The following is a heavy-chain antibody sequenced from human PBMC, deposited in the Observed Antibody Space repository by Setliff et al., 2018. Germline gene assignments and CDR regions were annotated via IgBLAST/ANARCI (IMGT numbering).Heavy chain of an antibody. J-gene: IGHJ6*03. Sequence: PGGSLRLSCAASGFTFSNAWMSWVRQAPGKGLEWVGRFKSIADGGTTNYAAPVQGRFTISRDDSKNTLFLQMNSLKTEDTAVYYCATGFHYCDSSATGHYYYYVDVWGKGTTVTVSS. D-gene: IGHD3-22*01. CDR2: FKSIADGGTT. CDR1: GFTFSNAW. V-gene: IGHV3-15*01. CDR3: ATGFHYCDSSATGHYYYYVDV.